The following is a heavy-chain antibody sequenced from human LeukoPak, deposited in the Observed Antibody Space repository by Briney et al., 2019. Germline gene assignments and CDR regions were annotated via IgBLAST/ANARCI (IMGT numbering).Heavy chain of an antibody. CDR3: ARDPSVYCASTSCYDLDF. CDR2: IISSSSTI. V-gene: IGHV3-48*04. Sequence: GGSLRLSCAASGFTFSSYSMNWVRQAPGKGLEWVSYIISSSSTIYYADSVEGRFTVSRDSAKNSLYLQMNSLRVEDTAVYYCARDPSVYCASTSCYDLDFWGQGTRVTVSS. J-gene: IGHJ4*02. D-gene: IGHD2-2*01. CDR1: GFTFSSYS.